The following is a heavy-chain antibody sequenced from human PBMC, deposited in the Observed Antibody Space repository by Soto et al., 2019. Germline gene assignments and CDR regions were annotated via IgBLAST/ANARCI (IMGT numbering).Heavy chain of an antibody. CDR1: GYTFTSYG. Sequence: GASVKVSCKASGYTFTSYGISWVRQAPGQGLEWMGWISAYNGNTNYAQKLQGRVTMTTDTSTSTAYMELRSLRSDDTAVYYCARFVGYSSSWSTVDNFDYWGQGTQVTVSS. J-gene: IGHJ4*02. CDR2: ISAYNGNT. D-gene: IGHD6-13*01. V-gene: IGHV1-18*01. CDR3: ARFVGYSSSWSTVDNFDY.